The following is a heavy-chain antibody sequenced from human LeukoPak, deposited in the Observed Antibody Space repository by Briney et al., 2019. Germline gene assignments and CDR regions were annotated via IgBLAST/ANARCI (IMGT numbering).Heavy chain of an antibody. D-gene: IGHD3-3*01. CDR1: GGTFSSYA. Sequence: SVKVSCKASGGTFSSYAISWVRQAPGQGLEWMGGIIPIFGTANYAQKFLGRVTITADESTSTGYMELSSLRSEDTAVYYCASGGTYYDFWSGTKFDYWGQGTLVTVSS. V-gene: IGHV1-69*01. J-gene: IGHJ4*02. CDR3: ASGGTYYDFWSGTKFDY. CDR2: IIPIFGTA.